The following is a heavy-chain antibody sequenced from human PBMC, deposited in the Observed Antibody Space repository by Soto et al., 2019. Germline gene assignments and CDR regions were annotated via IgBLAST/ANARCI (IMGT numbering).Heavy chain of an antibody. CDR1: GFTFTSSA. CDR3: ASEYRYCSSTSCFRWFDP. V-gene: IGHV1-58*01. CDR2: IVVGSGNT. Sequence: SVKVSCKASGFTFTSSAVQWVRQARGQRLEWIGWIVVGSGNTNYAQKFQERVTITRDMSTSTAYMELSSLRSGDTAVYYCASEYRYCSSTSCFRWFDPWGQGTLVTVSS. D-gene: IGHD2-2*01. J-gene: IGHJ5*02.